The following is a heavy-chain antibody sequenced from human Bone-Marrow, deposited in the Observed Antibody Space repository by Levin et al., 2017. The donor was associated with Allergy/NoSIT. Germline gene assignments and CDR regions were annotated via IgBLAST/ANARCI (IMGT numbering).Heavy chain of an antibody. Sequence: SCTVSGGSIGSSDYYWSWIRQTPGKGLEWIGCIYYLGHTYYDRSLKSRVAISVDTSKNQLSLKLRSVTAADTAVYYCARGGMYYHDSSGYPFDFWGQGTQVTVSS. V-gene: IGHV4-30-4*01. J-gene: IGHJ4*02. CDR1: GGSIGSSDYY. CDR2: IYYLGHT. D-gene: IGHD3-22*01. CDR3: ARGGMYYHDSSGYPFDF.